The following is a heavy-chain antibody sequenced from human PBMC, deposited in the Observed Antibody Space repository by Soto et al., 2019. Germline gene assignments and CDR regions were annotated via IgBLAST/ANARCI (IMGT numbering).Heavy chain of an antibody. CDR3: TRGPPRVQWFDP. Sequence: PSETRSLTCTVSGGAVSSGSYYWIWIRQPPGKGLEWIGHIYFTGSTNYNPSLKSRVTMSLDTSRNQFSLKLSSVTAADTAVYYCTRGPPRVQWFDPWGLGTLVTVSS. CDR2: IYFTGST. J-gene: IGHJ5*02. CDR1: GGAVSSGSYY. V-gene: IGHV4-61*01.